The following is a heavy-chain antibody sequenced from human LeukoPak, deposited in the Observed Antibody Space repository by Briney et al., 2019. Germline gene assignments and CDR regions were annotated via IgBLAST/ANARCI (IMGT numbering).Heavy chain of an antibody. J-gene: IGHJ4*02. CDR3: AKSVSRTRYSTSD. CDR1: GFTFSSYA. Sequence: GGSLRLSCAASGFTFSSYAMSWVRQAPGKGLEWVSAISGSGGSTYYADSVKGRFTISRDNSKDSLFLQMNSLRSEDSALYYCAKSVSRTRYSTSDWGQGTLVTVSS. V-gene: IGHV3-23*01. CDR2: ISGSGGST. D-gene: IGHD6-6*01.